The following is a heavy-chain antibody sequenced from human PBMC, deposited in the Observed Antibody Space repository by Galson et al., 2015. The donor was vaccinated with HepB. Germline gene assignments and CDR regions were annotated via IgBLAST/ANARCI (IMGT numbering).Heavy chain of an antibody. D-gene: IGHD5-18*01. J-gene: IGHJ6*02. V-gene: IGHV1-18*01. CDR3: ARDLSSPRGDRIQLWSRYDYYYYGMDV. CDR1: GYTFTSYG. CDR2: ISAYNGNT. Sequence: SVKVSCKASGYTFTSYGISWVRQAPGQGLEWMGWISAYNGNTNYAQKLQGRVTMTTDTSTSTAYMELRSLRSDDTAVYYCARDLSSPRGDRIQLWSRYDYYYYGMDVWGQGTTVTVSS.